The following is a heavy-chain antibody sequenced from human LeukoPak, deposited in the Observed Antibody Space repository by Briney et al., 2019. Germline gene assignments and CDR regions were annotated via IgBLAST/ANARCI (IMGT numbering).Heavy chain of an antibody. J-gene: IGHJ3*02. Sequence: GGSLRLSCAASGFTFSSYSMNWVRQAPGKGLEWVSSISGSSSYINYADSVKGRFTISRDNAQNSLFLQLNSLRAEDTAVYYCARDPYGSGWYKDAFDIWGQGTMVTVSS. D-gene: IGHD6-19*01. CDR3: ARDPYGSGWYKDAFDI. CDR1: GFTFSSYS. CDR2: ISGSSSYI. V-gene: IGHV3-21*01.